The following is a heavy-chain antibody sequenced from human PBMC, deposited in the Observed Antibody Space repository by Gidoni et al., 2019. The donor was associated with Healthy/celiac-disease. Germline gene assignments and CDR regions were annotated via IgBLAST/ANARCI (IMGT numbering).Heavy chain of an antibody. J-gene: IGHJ4*02. Sequence: LVKPGGSLRRSCSASGFTFSSYSMNWVRQAPVKWLEWVSSISSISSYIYYADSVKGRFTISRDNAKNSLYLQMNSLRAEDTAVYYCARVSIRTFDYWGQGTLVTVSS. CDR2: ISSISSYI. V-gene: IGHV3-21*01. CDR1: GFTFSSYS. CDR3: ARVSIRTFDY. D-gene: IGHD4-17*01.